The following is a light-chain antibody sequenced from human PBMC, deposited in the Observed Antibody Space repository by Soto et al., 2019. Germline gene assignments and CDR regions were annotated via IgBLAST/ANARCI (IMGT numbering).Light chain of an antibody. Sequence: QPASVSGSPGRSITISGTGAYGDFGGYNYVSWYQQHPGKAPKLMIYDVTSRPSGVSYRFSGSKSGNTASLTISGLQAEDEADYYCSSYTSRSTLGVFGGGTQLTVL. CDR3: SSYTSRSTLGV. J-gene: IGLJ2*01. V-gene: IGLV2-14*03. CDR2: DVT. CDR1: YGDFGGYNY.